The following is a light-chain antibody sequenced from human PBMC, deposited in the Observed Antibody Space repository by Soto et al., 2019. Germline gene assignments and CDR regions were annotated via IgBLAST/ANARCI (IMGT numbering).Light chain of an antibody. J-gene: IGKJ5*01. V-gene: IGKV3-15*01. CDR1: QSVSSN. Sequence: EIVMTQSPATLSVSPGERATLSCRASQSVSSNLAWYQQKPGQSPRLLIYGASIRATDIPARFGGSGSGTQFTLTISSLQSEDFAVYFCQQYNNWPPITFGQGTRLEIK. CDR2: GAS. CDR3: QQYNNWPPIT.